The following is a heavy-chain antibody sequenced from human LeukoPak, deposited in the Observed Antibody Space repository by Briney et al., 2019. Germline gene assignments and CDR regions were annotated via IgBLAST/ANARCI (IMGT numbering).Heavy chain of an antibody. CDR3: ARDLYYYDSSGYFTYFQH. J-gene: IGHJ1*01. CDR1: GGSISSSSYY. CDR2: IYYSGST. Sequence: SETLSLTCTVSGGSISSSSYYWGWIRQPPGKGLEWIGSIYYSGSTYYNPSLKSRVTISVDTSKNQFSLKLSSVTAADTAVYYCARDLYYYDSSGYFTYFQHWGQGTLVTVSS. V-gene: IGHV4-39*07. D-gene: IGHD3-22*01.